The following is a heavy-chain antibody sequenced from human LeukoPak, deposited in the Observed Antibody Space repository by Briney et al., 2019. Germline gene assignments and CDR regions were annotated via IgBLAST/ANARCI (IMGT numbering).Heavy chain of an antibody. D-gene: IGHD3-3*01. CDR3: ARDPITIFGVVIARFDY. V-gene: IGHV1-2*02. CDR1: GYTFTGYY. Sequence: ASVKVSCKASGYTFTGYYMHWVRQAPGQGLEWMGWINPNSGGTNYAQKFQGRVTMTRDTSISTAYMELSRLRSDDTTVYYCARDPITIFGVVIARFDYWGQGTLVTVSS. J-gene: IGHJ4*02. CDR2: INPNSGGT.